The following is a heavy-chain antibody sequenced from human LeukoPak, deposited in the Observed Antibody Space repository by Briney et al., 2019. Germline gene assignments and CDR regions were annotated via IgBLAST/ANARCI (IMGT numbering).Heavy chain of an antibody. J-gene: IGHJ6*03. CDR1: GGSISNSNW. CDR2: INHSGST. Sequence: PSETLSLTCAVSGGSISNSNWWNWVRQPPGKGLEWIGEINHSGSTNYNPSLKSRVTISVDTSKNQFSLKLSSVTAADTAVYYCASQQLTRPLLYYYYMDVWGKGTTVTVSS. D-gene: IGHD6-13*01. V-gene: IGHV4-4*02. CDR3: ASQQLTRPLLYYYYMDV.